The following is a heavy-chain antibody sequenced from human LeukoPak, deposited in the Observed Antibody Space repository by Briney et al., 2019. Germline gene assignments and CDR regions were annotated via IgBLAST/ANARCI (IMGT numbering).Heavy chain of an antibody. D-gene: IGHD2-21*01. CDR3: AKDSSSMALAEYFQH. Sequence: GGSLRLSCAASGFTFSSCAMSWVRQAPGKGLEWVSAISGSGGSTYYADSVKGRFTISRDNSKNTLYLQMNSLRAEDTAVYYCAKDSSSMALAEYFQHWGQGTLVTVSS. CDR2: ISGSGGST. V-gene: IGHV3-23*01. CDR1: GFTFSSCA. J-gene: IGHJ1*01.